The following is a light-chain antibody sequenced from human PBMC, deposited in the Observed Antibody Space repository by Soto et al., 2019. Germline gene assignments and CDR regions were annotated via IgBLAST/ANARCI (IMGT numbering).Light chain of an antibody. CDR1: QSVRGNF. CDR3: LQYVTLPYT. V-gene: IGKV3-20*01. Sequence: ENVLTQSPVTLSLSPGERATLSCRASQSVRGNFLAWYQQKPGQAPSLLIYRASSRATGTPDRFSGSGSGTDFTLTISRLEPEDFAVYYCLQYVTLPYTFGQGTKLEI. J-gene: IGKJ2*01. CDR2: RAS.